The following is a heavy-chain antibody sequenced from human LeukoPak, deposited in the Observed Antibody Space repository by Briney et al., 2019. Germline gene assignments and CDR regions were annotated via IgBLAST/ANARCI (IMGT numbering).Heavy chain of an antibody. Sequence: GGSLRLSCATSGFKFSNSDMHWVRQSAGRGLEWVSTIGTEADPFYPGSVKGRFTISRDNAKDSLYLQMNSLRVEDTGVYYCATGERPPPYTTDAWYFALWGRGTRVTVSS. D-gene: IGHD1-26*01. V-gene: IGHV3-13*04. J-gene: IGHJ2*01. CDR2: IGTEADP. CDR3: ATGERPPPYTTDAWYFAL. CDR1: GFKFSNSD.